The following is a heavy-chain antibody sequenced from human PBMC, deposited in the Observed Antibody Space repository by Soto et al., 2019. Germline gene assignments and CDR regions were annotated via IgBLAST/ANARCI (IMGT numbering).Heavy chain of an antibody. CDR3: ARANSSWPAFDI. CDR1: GYTLTELS. Sequence: ASVKVSCKVSGYTLTELSMHWVRQAPGKGLEWMGGFDPEDGETIYAQKFQDRVTMTEDTSTDTAYMELSSLRSEDTAVYYCARANSSWPAFDIWGQGTMVTVSS. CDR2: FDPEDGET. D-gene: IGHD6-13*01. J-gene: IGHJ3*02. V-gene: IGHV1-24*01.